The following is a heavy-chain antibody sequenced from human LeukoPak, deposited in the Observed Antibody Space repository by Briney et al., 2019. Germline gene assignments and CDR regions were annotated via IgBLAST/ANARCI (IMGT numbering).Heavy chain of an antibody. J-gene: IGHJ2*01. CDR2: IIPIFGTA. CDR1: GYTFTGYY. CDR3: ASSDGSYWYFDL. V-gene: IGHV1-69*13. Sequence: ASVKVSCKASGYTFTGYYMHWVRQAPGQGLEWMGGIIPIFGTANYAQKFQGRVTITADESTSTAYMELSSLRSEDTAVYYCASSDGSYWYFDLWGRGTLVTVSS.